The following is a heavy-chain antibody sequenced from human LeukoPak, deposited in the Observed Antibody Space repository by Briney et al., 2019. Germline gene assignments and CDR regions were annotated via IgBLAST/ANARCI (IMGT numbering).Heavy chain of an antibody. D-gene: IGHD3-3*01. CDR3: ARDSQIFGVVSP. V-gene: IGHV1-18*01. CDR2: ISGYNAYT. Sequence: ASVKVSCKASGYTFTSYGISWVRQAPGQGLEWMGWISGYNAYTNYAQKLQGRVTMTTDTSTSTAYMELRSLRSDDTAVYYCARDSQIFGVVSPWGQGTLVTVSS. J-gene: IGHJ4*02. CDR1: GYTFTSYG.